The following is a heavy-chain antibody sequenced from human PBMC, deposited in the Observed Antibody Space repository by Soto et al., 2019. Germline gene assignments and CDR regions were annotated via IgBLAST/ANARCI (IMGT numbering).Heavy chain of an antibody. D-gene: IGHD3-10*01. J-gene: IGHJ5*02. CDR1: GASLTRGTFY. CDR3: ARGFQVDGSVALNWFDP. CDR2: VYHTGDT. Sequence: PSEALSLTCTVSGASLTRGTFYWSWVRQAPGKGLELIGYVYHTGDTKYNPSLQSRVTISVDTSKNQFSLKLSSVTAADTAVYYCARGFQVDGSVALNWFDPWGQGTLVTVSS. V-gene: IGHV4-61*01.